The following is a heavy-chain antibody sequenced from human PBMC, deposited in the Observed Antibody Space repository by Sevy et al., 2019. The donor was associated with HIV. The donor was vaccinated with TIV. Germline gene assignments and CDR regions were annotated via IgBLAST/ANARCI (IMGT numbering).Heavy chain of an antibody. Sequence: GGSLRLSCAASGFTFSSYSMNWVRQAPGKGLEWVSSISSSSSYIYYADSVKGRFTISRDNAKNSLYLQMNSLRAEDTAVYYCARFFVEWLRLGATVYHYYMDVWGKGTTVTVSS. J-gene: IGHJ6*03. V-gene: IGHV3-21*01. CDR2: ISSSSSYI. CDR1: GFTFSSYS. D-gene: IGHD5-12*01. CDR3: ARFFVEWLRLGATVYHYYMDV.